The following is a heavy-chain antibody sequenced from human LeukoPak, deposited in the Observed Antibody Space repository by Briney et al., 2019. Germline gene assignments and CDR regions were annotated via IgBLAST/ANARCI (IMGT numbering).Heavy chain of an antibody. CDR1: GFTFSSYA. Sequence: GGSLRLSCAASGFTFSSYAMSWVRQAPGKGLEWVSAISGSGGSTYYADSVKGRFTISRDNSKNTLYLQMNSLRAEDTAVYYCARDPHGNGAARYFDYWGQGTLVTVSS. V-gene: IGHV3-23*01. J-gene: IGHJ4*02. CDR3: ARDPHGNGAARYFDY. D-gene: IGHD6-6*01. CDR2: ISGSGGST.